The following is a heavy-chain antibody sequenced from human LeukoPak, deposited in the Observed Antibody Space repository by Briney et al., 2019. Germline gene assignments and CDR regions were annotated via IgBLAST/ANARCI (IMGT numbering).Heavy chain of an antibody. D-gene: IGHD3-3*01. Sequence: GGSLRLSCAASGFTFSSYSMNWVRQAPGKGLEWVSSISSSSTYIYYADSVKGRFTISRDNAKNSLYLQMNSLRAEDTAVYYCAKDIRITIFGSDYWGQGTLVTVSS. CDR3: AKDIRITIFGSDY. V-gene: IGHV3-21*04. CDR1: GFTFSSYS. J-gene: IGHJ4*02. CDR2: ISSSSTYI.